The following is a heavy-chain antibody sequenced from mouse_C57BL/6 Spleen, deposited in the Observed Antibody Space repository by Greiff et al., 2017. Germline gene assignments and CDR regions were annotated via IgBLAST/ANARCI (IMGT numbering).Heavy chain of an antibody. D-gene: IGHD1-1*01. Sequence: VQLQQPGAELVRPGTSVKLSCKASGYTFTSYWMHWVKQRPGQGLEWIGVIDPSDSYTNYNQKLKGKATLTVDTSSSTAYMQLSSLTSEDSAVYYCARWGSSYGGFAYWGQGTLVTVSA. V-gene: IGHV1-59*01. J-gene: IGHJ3*01. CDR2: IDPSDSYT. CDR3: ARWGSSYGGFAY. CDR1: GYTFTSYW.